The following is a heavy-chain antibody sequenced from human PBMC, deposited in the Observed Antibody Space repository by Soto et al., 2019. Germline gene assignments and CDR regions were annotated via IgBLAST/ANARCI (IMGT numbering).Heavy chain of an antibody. CDR2: ISGSGGST. CDR3: AKLTPSGNCSGGSCYSMLGDYYYYGIDV. D-gene: IGHD2-15*01. CDR1: GFTFSSYA. Sequence: GGSLTLACAASGFTFSSYAMSWVRQAPVKGLEWVSAISGSGGSTYYADSVKGRFTISRDNSKNTLYLQMNSLRAEDTAVYYCAKLTPSGNCSGGSCYSMLGDYYYYGIDVCGHRNTATV. J-gene: IGHJ6*02. V-gene: IGHV3-23*01.